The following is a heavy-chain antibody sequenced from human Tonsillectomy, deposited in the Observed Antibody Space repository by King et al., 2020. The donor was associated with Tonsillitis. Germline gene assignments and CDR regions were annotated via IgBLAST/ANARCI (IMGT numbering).Heavy chain of an antibody. V-gene: IGHV3-7*03. D-gene: IGHD4-23*01. CDR3: ARDVTFGGKY. Sequence: VQLVESGGGLVQPGGSLGLSCAVSGLTFSSYWMSWVRQAPGKGLEWVANINQNGGEKYYVDSVKGRFTISRDNAKNSLYLQMNSLRADDTAVYYCARDVTFGGKYWGPGTLVTVSS. CDR2: INQNGGEK. CDR1: GLTFSSYW. J-gene: IGHJ4*02.